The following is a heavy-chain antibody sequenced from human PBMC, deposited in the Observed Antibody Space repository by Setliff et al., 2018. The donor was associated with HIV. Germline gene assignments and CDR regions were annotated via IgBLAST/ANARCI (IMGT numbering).Heavy chain of an antibody. CDR3: ARGGGITWRSYSFDY. Sequence: SETLSLTCSVSGGSISSSRYFWGWIRQPPGKGLEWIGSLSYTGSTYYNPSLKSRVTMSVDTSKKQFSLKLSSVTAADTAVYYCARGGGITWRSYSFDYWGQGSLVTVSS. V-gene: IGHV4-39*07. CDR2: LSYTGST. D-gene: IGHD3-10*01. CDR1: GGSISSSRYF. J-gene: IGHJ4*02.